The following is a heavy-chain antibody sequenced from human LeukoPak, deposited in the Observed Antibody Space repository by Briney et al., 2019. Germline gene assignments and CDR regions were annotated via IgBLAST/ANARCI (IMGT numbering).Heavy chain of an antibody. D-gene: IGHD7-27*01. V-gene: IGHV3-7*04. CDR1: GLTFSDSW. J-gene: IGHJ4*02. CDR3: ARDYNWGWDY. CDR2: IKPDGSAK. Sequence: GGSLRLSCAASGLTFSDSWMSWVRQAPGKGLEWVANIKPDGSAKNYVDSVKGRFTVSRDNAKRSLYLQMSGLRADDTALYYCARDYNWGWDYWGRGTLVTVSS.